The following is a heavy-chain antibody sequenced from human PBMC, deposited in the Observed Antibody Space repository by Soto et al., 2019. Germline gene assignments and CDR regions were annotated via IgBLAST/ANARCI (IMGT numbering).Heavy chain of an antibody. CDR2: ISYDGSNK. J-gene: IGHJ4*02. V-gene: IGHV3-30-3*01. CDR3: ARGDDFWSGYCYFDY. D-gene: IGHD3-3*01. CDR1: GFTFSSYA. Sequence: QVQLVESGGGVVQPGRSLRLSCAASGFTFSSYAMHWVRQAPGKGLEWVAVISYDGSNKYYADSVKGRFTISRDNSKNTLYLQMNSLRAEDTAVYYCARGDDFWSGYCYFDYWGQGTLVTVSS.